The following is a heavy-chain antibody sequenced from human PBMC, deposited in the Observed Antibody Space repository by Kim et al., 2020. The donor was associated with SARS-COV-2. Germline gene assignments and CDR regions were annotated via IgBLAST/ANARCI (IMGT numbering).Heavy chain of an antibody. Sequence: ASVKVSCKASGYTFTSYYMHWVRQAPGQGLEWMGIINPSGGSTSYAQKFQGRVTMTRDTSTSTVYMELSSLRSEDTAVYYCARGRNIQLERPAPEGEYFQHWGQGTLVTVSS. J-gene: IGHJ1*01. CDR2: INPSGGST. CDR1: GYTFTSYY. D-gene: IGHD1-1*01. CDR3: ARGRNIQLERPAPEGEYFQH. V-gene: IGHV1-46*01.